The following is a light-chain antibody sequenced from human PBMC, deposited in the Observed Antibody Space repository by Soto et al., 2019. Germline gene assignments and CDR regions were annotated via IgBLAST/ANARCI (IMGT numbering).Light chain of an antibody. CDR2: RNN. V-gene: IGLV1-47*01. CDR3: AAWDDTLNSLL. CDR1: SSNIETNY. Sequence: SVLTKPPSAYGTPGQGVTISCSGHSSNIETNYVYWYQQLPGTAPKLLIYRNNQRPSGVPDRFSASKSGTSASLAISGLRSEDEAHYYCAAWDDTLNSLLLGGGSK. J-gene: IGLJ2*01.